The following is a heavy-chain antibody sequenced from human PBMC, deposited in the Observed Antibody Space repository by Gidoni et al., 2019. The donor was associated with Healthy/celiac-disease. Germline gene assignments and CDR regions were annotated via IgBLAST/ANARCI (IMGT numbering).Heavy chain of an antibody. CDR2: IYYSGST. CDR3: ARGGDCSGGSCYHNWFDP. J-gene: IGHJ5*02. V-gene: IGHV4-39*07. D-gene: IGHD2-15*01. Sequence: QLQLQESGPGLVKPSETLSLTCPVSGGSISSSSYYWGWIRQPPGKGLEWIGSIYYSGSTYYNPSLKSRVTISVDTSKNQFSLKLSSVTAADTAVYYCARGGDCSGGSCYHNWFDPWGQGTLVTVSS. CDR1: GGSISSSSYY.